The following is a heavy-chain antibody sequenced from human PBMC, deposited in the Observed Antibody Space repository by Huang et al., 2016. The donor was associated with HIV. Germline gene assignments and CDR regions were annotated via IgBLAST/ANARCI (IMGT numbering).Heavy chain of an antibody. CDR3: ARDAVSVYASTWFVDSYNYMYV. V-gene: IGHV3-23*01. CDR1: GFAFTHFA. CDR2: IRGGGGKS. Sequence: PGGSVTLSCVASGFAFTHFAMIWVRQAPGKGLEWVSGIRGGGGKSLYVESVKGRFTICRDNSKNTVYLQMNSLRADYTAVYYCARDAVSVYASTWFVDSYNYMYVWGKGTTVTVSS. J-gene: IGHJ6*03. D-gene: IGHD2-8*01.